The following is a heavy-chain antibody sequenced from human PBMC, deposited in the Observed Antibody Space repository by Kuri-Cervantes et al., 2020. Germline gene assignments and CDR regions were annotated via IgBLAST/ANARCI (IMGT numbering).Heavy chain of an antibody. Sequence: SETLSLTCAVSGGSISSSNWWSWVRQPPGKGLEWIEEIYHSGSTNYNPSLKSRVTISVDTSKNQFSLKLSSVTAADTAVYYCARLLRYFDWLSQNRAFDIWGQGTMVTVSS. D-gene: IGHD3-9*01. J-gene: IGHJ3*02. CDR2: IYHSGST. V-gene: IGHV4-4*02. CDR3: ARLLRYFDWLSQNRAFDI. CDR1: GGSISSSNW.